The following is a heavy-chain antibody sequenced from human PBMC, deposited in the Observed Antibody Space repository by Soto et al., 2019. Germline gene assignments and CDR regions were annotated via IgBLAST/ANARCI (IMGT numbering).Heavy chain of an antibody. CDR3: AHVYWAASGTRYYFDY. V-gene: IGHV2-5*02. D-gene: IGHD6-13*01. Sequence: QITLTESGPTLVKHTQTLTLTCTFSGFSFTTSSVGVGWIRQPPGKALEFLALIYWDDDKRLSPSLKNRLTITKDTSKNQVVVTMTNMDPEDTATYFCAHVYWAASGTRYYFDYWGQGTLVTVSS. CDR1: GFSFTTSSVG. CDR2: IYWDDDK. J-gene: IGHJ4*02.